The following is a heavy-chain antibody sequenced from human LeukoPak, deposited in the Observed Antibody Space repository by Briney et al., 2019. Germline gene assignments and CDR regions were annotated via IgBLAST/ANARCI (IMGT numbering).Heavy chain of an antibody. CDR3: ASRSSGLAVAGPVFDY. D-gene: IGHD6-19*01. J-gene: IGHJ4*02. V-gene: IGHV4-39*01. CDR2: IYYSGST. CDR1: GGSISSRSFY. Sequence: SETLSLTCTVSGGSISSRSFYWGWIRQPPGKGLEWFGSIYYSGSTYYNPSLKGRVTISVDTSKNQISLKLSSVTAADTAVYYCASRSSGLAVAGPVFDYWGQGTLVTVSS.